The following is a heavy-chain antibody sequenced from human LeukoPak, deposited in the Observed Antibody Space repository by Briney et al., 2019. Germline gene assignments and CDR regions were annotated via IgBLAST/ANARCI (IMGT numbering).Heavy chain of an antibody. CDR3: ARTRSSGYLTFDY. V-gene: IGHV3-48*01. D-gene: IGHD3-22*01. J-gene: IGHJ4*02. Sequence: VRQAPGXXXXXXSYITNSGNSKSYADSVRGRFTISRDNTKSSLYLQMNGLRAEDTAVYYCARTRSSGYLTFDYWGQGILVTVSS. CDR2: ITNSGNSK.